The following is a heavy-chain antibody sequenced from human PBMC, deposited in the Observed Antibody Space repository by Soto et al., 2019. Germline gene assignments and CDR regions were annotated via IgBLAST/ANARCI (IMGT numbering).Heavy chain of an antibody. D-gene: IGHD6-13*01. Sequence: GGSLRLSCAASGFTFSSYAMSWVRQAPGKGLEWVSAISGSGGSTYYADSVKGRFTISRDNSKNTLYLQMNSLRAEDTAVYYCAKVPHPGGPPGDSSSWYYFDYWGQGTLVTVSS. V-gene: IGHV3-23*01. J-gene: IGHJ4*02. CDR2: ISGSGGST. CDR3: AKVPHPGGPPGDSSSWYYFDY. CDR1: GFTFSSYA.